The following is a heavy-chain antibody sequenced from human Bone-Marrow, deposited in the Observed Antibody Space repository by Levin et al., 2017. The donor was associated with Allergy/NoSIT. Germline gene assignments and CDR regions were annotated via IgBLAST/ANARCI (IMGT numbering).Heavy chain of an antibody. V-gene: IGHV3-23*01. J-gene: IGHJ4*02. CDR1: GFTLSSYA. CDR3: AKVIYCTGDGCAGGGNFDF. CDR2: ITRGGST. Sequence: GGSLRLSCAASGFTLSSYAMNWVRQAPGKGLEWVSAITRGGSTYYSDSVKGRFTISRDNSKNTLYLQMSSLRVEDTAMYYCAKVIYCTGDGCAGGGNFDFWGQGTLVTVSS. D-gene: IGHD2-8*02.